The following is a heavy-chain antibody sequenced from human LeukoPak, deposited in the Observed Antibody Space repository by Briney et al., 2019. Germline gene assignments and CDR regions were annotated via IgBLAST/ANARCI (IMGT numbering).Heavy chain of an antibody. CDR3: AAGGGREDYYDSSGYYFDY. CDR1: GFTFSSYA. J-gene: IGHJ4*02. Sequence: GSLRLSCAASGFTFSSYAMSWVRQAPGKGLEWVSAISGSGGSTYYADSVKGRFTISRDNSKNTLYLQMNSLRAEDTAVYYCAAGGGREDYYDSSGYYFDYWGQETLVTVSS. CDR2: ISGSGGST. D-gene: IGHD3-22*01. V-gene: IGHV3-23*01.